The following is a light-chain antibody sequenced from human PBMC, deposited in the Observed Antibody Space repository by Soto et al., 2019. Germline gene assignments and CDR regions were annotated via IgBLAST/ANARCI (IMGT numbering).Light chain of an antibody. Sequence: QSALTQPASVSGSPGQSITISCIGTSSDVGGYRLVSWYQQHPGKAPKLIIYEVTERPSGVSSRFSASKSGNTASLTISGLQAEDEADYYCCSYAGSSSLVFGGGTKLTVL. CDR3: CSYAGSSSLV. CDR1: SSDVGGYRL. J-gene: IGLJ3*02. V-gene: IGLV2-23*02. CDR2: EVT.